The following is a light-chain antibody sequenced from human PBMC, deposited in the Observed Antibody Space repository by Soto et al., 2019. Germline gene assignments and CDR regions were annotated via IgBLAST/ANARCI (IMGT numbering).Light chain of an antibody. V-gene: IGKV3D-20*01. Sequence: DILLTQSPATLSLSPGERATLSCRASQSVSSSYLAWYQQKPGLAPRLLIHDAAGRASSSPDRFSGSGSGTDFTLTISSLQSEDFAVYYCQQYNNWPPLTFGQGTKVDIK. J-gene: IGKJ1*01. CDR2: DAA. CDR1: QSVSSSY. CDR3: QQYNNWPPLT.